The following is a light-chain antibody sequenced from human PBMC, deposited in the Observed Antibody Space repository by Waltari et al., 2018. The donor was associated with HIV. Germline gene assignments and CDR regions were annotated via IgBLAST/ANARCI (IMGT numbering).Light chain of an antibody. CDR3: QQCGRSVPYT. V-gene: IGKV3-20*01. J-gene: IGKJ2*01. CDR1: QNINNND. Sequence: ELVLTQSPGTLSLSPGERATLPCRASQNINNNDLAWYQQQPGQAPRLVIYGASSRATGIPDRFSGSGSGTDFTLTISRLEPEDFAVYYCQQCGRSVPYTFGQGTKLEI. CDR2: GAS.